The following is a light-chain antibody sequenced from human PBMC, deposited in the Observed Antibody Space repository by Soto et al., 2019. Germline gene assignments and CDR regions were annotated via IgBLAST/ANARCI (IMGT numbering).Light chain of an antibody. CDR3: QSYDSSNYVV. CDR2: EDN. V-gene: IGLV6-57*04. Sequence: NFMLTQPHSVSESPGKTVTISCTRSSGSIASNYVQWYQQRPGSAPTTVIYEDNQRPSGVPDRISGSIDSSSNSASLTISGLKTEDEADYYCQSYDSSNYVVFGGGTQLTVL. J-gene: IGLJ2*01. CDR1: SGSIASNY.